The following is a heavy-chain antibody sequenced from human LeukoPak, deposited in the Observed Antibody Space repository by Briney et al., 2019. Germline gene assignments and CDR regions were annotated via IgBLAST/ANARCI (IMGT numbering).Heavy chain of an antibody. D-gene: IGHD2-2*01. J-gene: IGHJ5*02. Sequence: GLINPSDSDIRYSPSFQGQVTISADKSISTAYLQWSSLKASDTAMYYCARQPSAASLFDPWGQGTLVTVSS. CDR2: INPSDSDI. CDR3: ARQPSAASLFDP. V-gene: IGHV5-51*01.